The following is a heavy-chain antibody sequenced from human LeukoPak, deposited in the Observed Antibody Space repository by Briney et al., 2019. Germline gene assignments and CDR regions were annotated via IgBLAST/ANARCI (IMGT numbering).Heavy chain of an antibody. D-gene: IGHD1-26*01. CDR2: IWYDGSDE. CDR3: ARDWENGMDV. V-gene: IGHV3-33*01. J-gene: IGHJ6*04. Sequence: GGSLRLSCVVSGFTFSDYWMTWVRQAPGKGLEWVAVIWYDGSDEYYADSVKGRFTISRDNSKNTLYLQMNSLRAEDTAVYYCARDWENGMDVWGKGTTVTVSS. CDR1: GFTFSDYW.